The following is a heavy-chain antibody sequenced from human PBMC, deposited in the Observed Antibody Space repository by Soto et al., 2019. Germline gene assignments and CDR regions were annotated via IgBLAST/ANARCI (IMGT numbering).Heavy chain of an antibody. CDR1: GFTSDDHG. V-gene: IGHV3-20*04. CDR2: ITWNGATT. Sequence: PGGSLRLSCAASGFTSDDHGMTWVRQAPGKGLEWVSGITWNGATTGYADSVKGRFTISRDNAKNSLYLQMNSLRVEDTALYYCARDGGVVVAVDAFDVWGQGTMVTVSS. D-gene: IGHD6-19*01. J-gene: IGHJ3*01. CDR3: ARDGGVVVAVDAFDV.